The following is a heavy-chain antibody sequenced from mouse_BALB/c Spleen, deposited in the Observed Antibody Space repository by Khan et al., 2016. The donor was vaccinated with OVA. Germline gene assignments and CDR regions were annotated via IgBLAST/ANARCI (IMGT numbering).Heavy chain of an antibody. CDR1: GYSITSGYF. V-gene: IGHV3-6*01. CDR2: IRYDGDS. J-gene: IGHJ3*01. D-gene: IGHD3-1*01. CDR3: ARWGSSGPAWFAY. Sequence: EVQLQESGPGLVKPSQSLSLTCSVTGYSITSGYFWNWIRQFPGNNLEWMGYIRYDGDSNYNQSLKNRISITRDTSKNQFFLKLNSVTPEDTATYYGARWGSSGPAWFAYWGQGTLVTVSA.